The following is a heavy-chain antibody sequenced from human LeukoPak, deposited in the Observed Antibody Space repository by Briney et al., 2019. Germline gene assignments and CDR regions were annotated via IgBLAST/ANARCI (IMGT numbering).Heavy chain of an antibody. CDR1: GFIFSNYA. CDR2: ISSNGGST. J-gene: IGHJ4*02. D-gene: IGHD6-19*01. CDR3: VKGKGIPVTSLDY. V-gene: IGHV3-64D*06. Sequence: GGSLRLSCSASGFIFSNYAMHWVRQAPGKGLEYVSAISSNGGSTYYADSVKGRFTISRDNSKNTLYLQMSSLRAEDTAVYYCVKGKGIPVTSLDYWGQGTLVTVSS.